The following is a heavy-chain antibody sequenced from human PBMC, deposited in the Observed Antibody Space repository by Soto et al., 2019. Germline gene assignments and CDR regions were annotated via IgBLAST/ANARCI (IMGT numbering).Heavy chain of an antibody. CDR2: IYYSGST. J-gene: IGHJ4*02. Sequence: SETLSLTCTVSGVSISRSSYYLGWIRQPPGKGLEWIGSIYYSGSTYYNPSLKSRVTISVDTSKNQFSLKLSSVTAADTAVYYCARHDYGGFGLWGQGTLVTVSS. CDR3: ARHDYGGFGL. V-gene: IGHV4-39*01. CDR1: GVSISRSSYY. D-gene: IGHD4-17*01.